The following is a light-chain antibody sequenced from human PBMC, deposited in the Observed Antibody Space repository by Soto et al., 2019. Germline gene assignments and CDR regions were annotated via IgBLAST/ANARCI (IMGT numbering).Light chain of an antibody. CDR1: QSVRSN. CDR2: DVS. Sequence: EIVLTQSPATLSLSPGERATLSCRASQSVRSNLAWYQHKPGQAPRLLIYDVSNRATGIPGRFSGSGFGTDFTLTISNVEPEDFAVDYWQQRDNWPWTFGQGAKVEIQ. V-gene: IGKV3-11*01. CDR3: QQRDNWPWT. J-gene: IGKJ1*01.